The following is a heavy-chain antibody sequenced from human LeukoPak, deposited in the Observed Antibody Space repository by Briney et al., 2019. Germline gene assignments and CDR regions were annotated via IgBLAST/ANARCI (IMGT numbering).Heavy chain of an antibody. CDR1: GFTFSSYG. CDR3: AADSDGGNTLDM. J-gene: IGHJ3*02. Sequence: GGSLRLSCAASGFTFSSYGMHWVRQAPGKGLEWVAVISYDGSNKYYADSVKGRFTISRDNSKNSLYLQMNSLRAEDTAVYYCAADSDGGNTLDMWGQGTKVTVSS. V-gene: IGHV3-30*03. CDR2: ISYDGSNK. D-gene: IGHD4-23*01.